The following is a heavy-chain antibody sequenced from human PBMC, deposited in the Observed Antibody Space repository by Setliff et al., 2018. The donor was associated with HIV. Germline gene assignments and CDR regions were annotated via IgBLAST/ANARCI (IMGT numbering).Heavy chain of an antibody. Sequence: GASVKVSCKSSGDTFSTYVFTWVRQAPGQGLEWMGGVTPILHTTNYAQKFQGRVTMTRDKSTSTVYMELSSLRSEDTAVYYCASGLLIQLWFDYWGQGTLVTVSS. D-gene: IGHD5-18*01. V-gene: IGHV1-69*10. CDR1: GDTFSTYV. CDR2: VTPILHTT. CDR3: ASGLLIQLWFDY. J-gene: IGHJ4*02.